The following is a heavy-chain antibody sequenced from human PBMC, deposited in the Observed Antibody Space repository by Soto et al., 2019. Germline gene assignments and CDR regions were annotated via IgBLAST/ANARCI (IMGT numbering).Heavy chain of an antibody. Sequence: LRLSCAASGFTFSDYLMHWVRQAPGKGLEWVAALSYDGINDYYADSVEGRFTISRDNFKKTLYLQMNSLRVEDTAIFYCAKGSGGHYNSGTLLDWGQGTVVTVSS. CDR3: AKGSGGHYNSGTLLD. J-gene: IGHJ4*02. V-gene: IGHV3-30-3*01. D-gene: IGHD3-10*01. CDR2: LSYDGIND. CDR1: GFTFSDYL.